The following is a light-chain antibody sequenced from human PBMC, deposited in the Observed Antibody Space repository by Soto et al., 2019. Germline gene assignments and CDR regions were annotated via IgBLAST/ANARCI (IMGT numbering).Light chain of an antibody. CDR2: GAS. CDR3: QQYNNWPLT. V-gene: IGKV3-15*01. J-gene: IGKJ4*01. Sequence: EIVLTQSPATLSLSPVERANLYFMSIQSVISYLAWYQPTPGQAPRLLIYGASTRATDTPARFSGSGSGTEFTLTISSLQSEDFALYYCQQYNNWPLTFGGGTKVDIK. CDR1: QSVISY.